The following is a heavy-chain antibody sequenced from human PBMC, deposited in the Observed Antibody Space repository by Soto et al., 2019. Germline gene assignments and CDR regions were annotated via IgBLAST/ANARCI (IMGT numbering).Heavy chain of an antibody. CDR2: ISSSSSYI. CDR1: GFTFSSYS. V-gene: IGHV3-21*01. J-gene: IGHJ6*03. D-gene: IGHD6-13*01. Sequence: EVQLVESGGGLVKPGGSLRLSCVASGFTFSSYSMNWVRQAPGKGLEWVSSISSSSSYIYYADSVKGRFTISRDNAKSSLYLQMNSLRAEDTAVYYCASTNSRSYYMDVWGKGTTVTVSS. CDR3: ASTNSRSYYMDV.